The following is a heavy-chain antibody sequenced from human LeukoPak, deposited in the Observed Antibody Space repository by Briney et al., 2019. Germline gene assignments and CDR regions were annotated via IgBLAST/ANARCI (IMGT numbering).Heavy chain of an antibody. V-gene: IGHV1-18*01. D-gene: IGHD1-26*01. Sequence: RASVKVSCKASGYTFTSHGISWVRQAPGQGLEWMGWISVYNGNTNYAQKFQGRVTMTTDTSTSTAYMELRSLRSDDTAMYYCARVDSGRYYGHDYWGQGTLVTVTS. CDR1: GYTFTSHG. CDR2: ISVYNGNT. CDR3: ARVDSGRYYGHDY. J-gene: IGHJ4*02.